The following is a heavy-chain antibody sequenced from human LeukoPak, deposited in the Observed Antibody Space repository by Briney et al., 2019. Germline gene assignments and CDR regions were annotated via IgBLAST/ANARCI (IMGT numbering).Heavy chain of an antibody. D-gene: IGHD3-10*01. V-gene: IGHV3-33*01. CDR1: GFTFSSYG. J-gene: IGHJ4*02. CDR2: IWYDGSNK. Sequence: GRSLRLSCAASGFTFSSYGMHWVGQARGKGLEWVAVIWYDGSNKYYADSVKGRFTISRDNSKNTLYLQMNSLRAEDTAVYYCARDYYGSGSYYTAVPDYWGQGTLVTVSS. CDR3: ARDYYGSGSYYTAVPDY.